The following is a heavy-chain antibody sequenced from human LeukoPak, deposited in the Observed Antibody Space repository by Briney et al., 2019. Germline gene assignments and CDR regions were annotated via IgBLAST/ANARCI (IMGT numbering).Heavy chain of an antibody. J-gene: IGHJ6*03. D-gene: IGHD6-13*01. CDR1: GGSISSYY. Sequence: PSETLSLTCTVSGGSISSYYWSWIRQPPGKGLEWIGYIYCSGSTNYNPSLKSRVTISVDTSKNQFSLKLSSVTAADTAVYYCASLRKEQLARYYYYYMDVWGKGTTVTVSS. CDR3: ASLRKEQLARYYYYYMDV. CDR2: IYCSGST. V-gene: IGHV4-59*01.